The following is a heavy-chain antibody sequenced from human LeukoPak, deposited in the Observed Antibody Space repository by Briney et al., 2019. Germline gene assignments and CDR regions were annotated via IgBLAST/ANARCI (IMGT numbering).Heavy chain of an antibody. J-gene: IGHJ4*02. CDR1: GGSISSYY. CDR2: IYYSGST. CDR3: ARGGTYYYDSSGYYPDY. V-gene: IGHV4-59*01. D-gene: IGHD3-22*01. Sequence: PSETLSLTCTVSGGSISSYYWSWIRQPPGKGLEWIGYIYYSGSTNYNPSLKSRVTISVDTSKNQFSLKLSSVTAADTAVHYCARGGTYYYDSSGYYPDYWGQGTLVTVSS.